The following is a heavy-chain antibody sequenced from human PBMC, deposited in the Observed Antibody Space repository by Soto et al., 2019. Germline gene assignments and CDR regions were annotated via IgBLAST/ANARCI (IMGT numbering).Heavy chain of an antibody. Sequence: SETLSLTCTVSGGSISSSSYYWGWIRQPPGKGLEWIGSIYYSGSTYYNPSLKSRVTISVDTSKNQFSLKLSSVTAADTAVYYCARERITMIVVVPNWFDPWGQGTLVTVSS. V-gene: IGHV4-39*01. CDR3: ARERITMIVVVPNWFDP. D-gene: IGHD3-22*01. J-gene: IGHJ5*02. CDR1: GGSISSSSYY. CDR2: IYYSGST.